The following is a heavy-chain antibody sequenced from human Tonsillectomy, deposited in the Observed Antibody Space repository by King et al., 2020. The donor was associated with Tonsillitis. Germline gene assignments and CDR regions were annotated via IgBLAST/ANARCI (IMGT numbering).Heavy chain of an antibody. J-gene: IGHJ4*02. CDR1: GYIFSSYG. CDR3: ARVWGIVVRSMIDY. V-gene: IGHV1-18*01. Sequence: QLVQSGAEVKKPGASVKVSCKASGYIFSSYGISWVRQAPGQGLEWMGWISPYNGDSKYAQKFQGRVTVTADTATSTAYVELRGLRSDDTAVYYCARVWGIVVRSMIDYWGQGTLVTVSS. CDR2: ISPYNGDS. D-gene: IGHD3-22*01.